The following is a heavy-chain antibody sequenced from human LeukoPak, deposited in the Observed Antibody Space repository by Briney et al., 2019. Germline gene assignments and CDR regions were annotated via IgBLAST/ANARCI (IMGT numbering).Heavy chain of an antibody. J-gene: IGHJ5*02. CDR2: IIPIFGIA. Sequence: GASVKVSCKASGGTFSSYAISWVRQAPGQGLEWMGRIIPIFGIANYAQKFQGRVTITADKSTSTAYMELSGLRSEDTAVYYCARDLGPLRGGFWFDPWGQGTLVTVSS. D-gene: IGHD3-16*01. CDR1: GGTFSSYA. V-gene: IGHV1-69*04. CDR3: ARDLGPLRGGFWFDP.